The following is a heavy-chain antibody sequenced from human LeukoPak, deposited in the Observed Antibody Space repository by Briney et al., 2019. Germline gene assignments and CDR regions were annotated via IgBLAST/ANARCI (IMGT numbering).Heavy chain of an antibody. Sequence: PSETLSLTCTVSGGSISSYYWSWIRQPPGKGLEWIGYIYYSGSTNYNPSLKRRVTISVDTSKNQFSLKLSSVTAADTAVYYCARAVYSGSLGVFDYWGQGTLVTVSS. J-gene: IGHJ4*02. D-gene: IGHD1-26*01. CDR3: ARAVYSGSLGVFDY. CDR2: IYYSGST. V-gene: IGHV4-59*01. CDR1: GGSISSYY.